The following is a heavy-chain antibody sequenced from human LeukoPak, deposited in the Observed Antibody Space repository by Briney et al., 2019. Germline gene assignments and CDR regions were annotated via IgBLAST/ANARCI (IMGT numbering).Heavy chain of an antibody. CDR1: GYTFTGYY. CDR2: INPNNGGT. J-gene: IGHJ3*02. V-gene: IGHV1-2*02. D-gene: IGHD3-10*01. Sequence: ASVKVSCKASGYTFTGYYMHWVRQAPGQGLEWMGWINPNNGGTNYAQKFQGRVTMTRDTSISTAYMELSRLRSDDTAVYYCARGSITMVRGVLLDAFDIWGQGTMVTVSS. CDR3: ARGSITMVRGVLLDAFDI.